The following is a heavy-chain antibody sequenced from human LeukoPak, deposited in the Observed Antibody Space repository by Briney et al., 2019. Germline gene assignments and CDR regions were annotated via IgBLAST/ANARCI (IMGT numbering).Heavy chain of an antibody. J-gene: IGHJ4*02. CDR2: ISYDGSNK. D-gene: IGHD3-16*02. CDR3: ATVRWVWGSYRPSYYFDY. V-gene: IGHV3-30*03. Sequence: GGSLRLSCAASGFTFSSYGMHWVRQAPGKGLEWVAVISYDGSNKYYADSVKGRFTISRDNSKNTLYLQMNSLRAEDTAVYYCATVRWVWGSYRPSYYFDYWGQGTLVTVSS. CDR1: GFTFSSYG.